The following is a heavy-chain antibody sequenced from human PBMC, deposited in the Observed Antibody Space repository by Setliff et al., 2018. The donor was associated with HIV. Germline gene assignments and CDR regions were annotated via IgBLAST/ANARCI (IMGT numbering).Heavy chain of an antibody. CDR2: IYYTGST. CDR3: ARDSGGYNYGFAVGSFDY. Sequence: SETLSLTCTVSSDSIRFYYWTWIRQPPGKGLEWIGNIYYTGSTNYNPSLKSRITTSIDTSKSQFSLKLTSVAAADTAVYYCARDSGGYNYGFAVGSFDYWGQGALVTVSS. V-gene: IGHV4-59*01. CDR1: SDSIRFYY. D-gene: IGHD5-18*01. J-gene: IGHJ4*02.